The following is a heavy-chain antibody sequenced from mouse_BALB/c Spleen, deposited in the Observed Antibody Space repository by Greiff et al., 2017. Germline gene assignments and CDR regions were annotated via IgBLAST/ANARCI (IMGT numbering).Heavy chain of an antibody. J-gene: IGHJ4*01. CDR1: GFTFSSYA. CDR2: ISSGGSYT. Sequence: EVQGVESGGGLVKPGGSLKLSCAASGFTFSSYAMSWVRQSPEKRLEWVAEISSGGSYTYYPDTVTGRFTISRDNAKNTLYLEMSSLRSEDTAMYYCAREAIAMDYWGQGTSVTVSS. V-gene: IGHV5-9-4*01. CDR3: AREAIAMDY.